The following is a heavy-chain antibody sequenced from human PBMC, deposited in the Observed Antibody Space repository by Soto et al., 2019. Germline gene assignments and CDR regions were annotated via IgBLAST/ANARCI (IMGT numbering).Heavy chain of an antibody. V-gene: IGHV3-30*18. CDR1: GFTFSSYG. CDR3: AKEFVSDAFDI. J-gene: IGHJ3*02. Sequence: GESLKISCAASGFTFSSYGMHWVRQAPGKGLEWVAVISYDGSNKYYADSVKGRFTISRDNSKNTLYLQMNSLRAEDTAVYYCAKEFVSDAFDIWGQGTMVTVSS. CDR2: ISYDGSNK. D-gene: IGHD3-16*01.